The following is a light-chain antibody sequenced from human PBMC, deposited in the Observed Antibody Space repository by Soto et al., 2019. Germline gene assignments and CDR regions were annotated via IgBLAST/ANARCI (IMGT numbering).Light chain of an antibody. CDR1: QGIRND. Sequence: IQLTQSPASLSVSLGDRVTITCGASQGIRNDLGWYQQKTGKAPNLLIYAASSLQSGVPSTFSGSGYGTEFTLTISSLQTEDFATYSCQQLNSYPLTFGGGTKVDIK. CDR3: QQLNSYPLT. CDR2: AAS. V-gene: IGKV1-17*01. J-gene: IGKJ4*01.